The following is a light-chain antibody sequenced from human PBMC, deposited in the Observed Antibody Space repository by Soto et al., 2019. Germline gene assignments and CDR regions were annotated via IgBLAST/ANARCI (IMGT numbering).Light chain of an antibody. CDR3: EQDDSSPFS. CDR2: GVY. Sequence: EIVLTQSPGTLSLSPGERATLSCRASQSVSSCYLAWYQQKPGQAHRLLIYGVYRRSTGIPDRFSGSGSWTAFPLTISRLEPEDSAVYYLEQDDSSPFSFGPGTKVEI. J-gene: IGKJ3*01. CDR1: QSVSSCY. V-gene: IGKV3-20*01.